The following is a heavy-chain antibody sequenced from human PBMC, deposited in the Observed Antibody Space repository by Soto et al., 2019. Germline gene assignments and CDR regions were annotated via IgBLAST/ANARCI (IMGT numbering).Heavy chain of an antibody. CDR1: GGSISGYY. Sequence: LETLSLTWTVSGGSISGYYWSWIRQPPGKGLEWIGYIYYSGSTNYNPSLKSRVTISVDTSKNQFSLKLSSVTAADTAVYYCARTNIAAAGINGMDVWGQGTTVTVSS. V-gene: IGHV4-59*01. CDR3: ARTNIAAAGINGMDV. CDR2: IYYSGST. J-gene: IGHJ6*02. D-gene: IGHD6-13*01.